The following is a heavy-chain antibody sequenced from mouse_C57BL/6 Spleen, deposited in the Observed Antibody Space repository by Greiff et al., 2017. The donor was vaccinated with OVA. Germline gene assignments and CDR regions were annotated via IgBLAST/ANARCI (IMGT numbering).Heavy chain of an antibody. J-gene: IGHJ4*01. D-gene: IGHD1-1*01. CDR3: ARHPYYYDGNYYAMDY. CDR2: IHPNSGST. V-gene: IGHV1-64*01. CDR1: GYTFTSYW. Sequence: QVQLQQPGAELVKPGASVKLSCKASGYTFTSYWMHWVKQRPGQGLEWIGMIHPNSGSTNYNEKFKIKATLTVDKSSSTAYMQLSSLTSEDSAVYYCARHPYYYDGNYYAMDYWGQGTSVTVSS.